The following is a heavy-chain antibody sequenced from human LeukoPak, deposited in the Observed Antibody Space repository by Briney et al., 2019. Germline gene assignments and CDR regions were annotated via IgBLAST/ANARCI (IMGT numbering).Heavy chain of an antibody. CDR3: AKDPGYYYGS. CDR2: LYSGGST. D-gene: IGHD3-10*01. V-gene: IGHV3-53*01. J-gene: IGHJ4*02. CDR1: GFTVSTNY. Sequence: QPGGSLRLSCAASGFTVSTNYMSWVRQAPGKGLEWVSVLYSGGSTYYADSMKGRFTISRDNSKNTLYLQMNSLRAEDTAVYYCAKDPGYYYGSGGQGTLVTVSS.